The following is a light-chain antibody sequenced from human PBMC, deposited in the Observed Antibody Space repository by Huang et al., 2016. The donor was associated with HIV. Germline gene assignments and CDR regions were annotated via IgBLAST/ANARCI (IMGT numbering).Light chain of an antibody. CDR3: QQSYSALGLT. J-gene: IGKJ4*01. V-gene: IGKV1-39*01. CDR2: VAS. Sequence: DIQMTQSPSSLSASVGDRVTIACRASQSIGTYLNWYPQKRGKAPRLLIHVASSLQSGVPSRFSGSGSGTDFTLTISSLQPEDFATYYCQQSYSALGLTFGGGTKVEIK. CDR1: QSIGTY.